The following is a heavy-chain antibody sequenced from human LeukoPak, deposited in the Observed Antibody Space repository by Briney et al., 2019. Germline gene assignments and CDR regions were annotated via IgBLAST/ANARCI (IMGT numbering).Heavy chain of an antibody. Sequence: ASVKVSCKPSGYTFTGYYMHWVRQAPGQWLEWMGWINPNSGGTNYAQKFQGRVTMTRDTSISTAYMELSRLRSDDTAVYYCARVRDIVVVPAALDYYYGMDVWGQGTTVTVSS. CDR1: GYTFTGYY. CDR2: INPNSGGT. D-gene: IGHD2-2*01. CDR3: ARVRDIVVVPAALDYYYGMDV. V-gene: IGHV1-2*02. J-gene: IGHJ6*02.